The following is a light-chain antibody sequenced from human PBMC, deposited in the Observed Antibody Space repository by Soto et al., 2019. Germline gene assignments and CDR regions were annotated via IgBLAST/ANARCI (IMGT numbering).Light chain of an antibody. CDR1: QSVSSN. V-gene: IGKV3-15*01. J-gene: IGKJ5*01. CDR2: GAS. CDR3: QKYNNWPPIT. Sequence: PKSRAPGPVSAWERASLCWRASQSVSSNLAWYQQKPGQAPRLLIYGASTRATGIPARFSGSGSGTEFTLTISSLQSEDVAVYYCQKYNNWPPITCGQGTRLEIK.